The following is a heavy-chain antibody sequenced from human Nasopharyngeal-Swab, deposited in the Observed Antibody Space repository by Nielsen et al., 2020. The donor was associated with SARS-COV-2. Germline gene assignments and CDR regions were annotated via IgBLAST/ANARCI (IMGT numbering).Heavy chain of an antibody. J-gene: IGHJ4*02. CDR1: GFTFTSSA. D-gene: IGHD3-3*01. V-gene: IGHV1-58*01. Sequence: SVQVSCKASGFTFTSSAVQWVRQARGQRLEGIGWIVVGSGNTNYAQKFQERVTITRDMSTSTAYMELSSLRSEDTAVYYCAAGVYYDFWSGYPPLDYWGQGTLVTVSS. CDR2: IVVGSGNT. CDR3: AAGVYYDFWSGYPPLDY.